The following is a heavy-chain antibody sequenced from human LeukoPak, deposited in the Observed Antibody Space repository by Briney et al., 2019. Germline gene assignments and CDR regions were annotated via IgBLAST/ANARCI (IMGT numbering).Heavy chain of an antibody. V-gene: IGHV3-48*02. J-gene: IGHJ4*02. CDR2: ISSDSRTI. CDR3: ARDYYDSSGYPWYFDS. Sequence: PGGSLRLSCAASGFTFSSYSMNWVRQAPGKGLEWVSYISSDSRTIYYADSVKGRFTISRDNAKNSLYLQMKSLRDEDTAVYYCARDYYDSSGYPWYFDSWGQGTLVTVSS. CDR1: GFTFSSYS. D-gene: IGHD3-22*01.